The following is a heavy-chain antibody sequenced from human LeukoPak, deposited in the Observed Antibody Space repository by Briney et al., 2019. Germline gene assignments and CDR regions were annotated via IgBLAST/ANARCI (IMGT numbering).Heavy chain of an antibody. Sequence: PGRSLRLSCAASGFTFSDYYMSWIRQAPGKGLEWVSYISSSGSTIYYADSVKGRFTISSHNTKTTLNLQMNSLRAEDTAVYYFARRYVSPKVGMDVWGQGTTGTVSS. CDR2: ISSSGSTI. CDR3: ARRYVSPKVGMDV. J-gene: IGHJ6*02. V-gene: IGHV3-11*01. D-gene: IGHD3-10*02. CDR1: GFTFSDYY.